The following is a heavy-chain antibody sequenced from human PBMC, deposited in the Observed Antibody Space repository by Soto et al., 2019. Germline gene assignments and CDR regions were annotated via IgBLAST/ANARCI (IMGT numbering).Heavy chain of an antibody. CDR1: GFTFSSYA. CDR2: ISGSGGST. V-gene: IGHV3-23*01. J-gene: IGHJ2*01. Sequence: GGSLRLSCAASGFTFSSYATSWVRQAPGKGLEWVSAISGSGGSTYYADSVKGRFTISRDNSKNTLYLQMNSLRAEDTAVYYCAKRSYSSSSKWYFDLWGRGTLVTVSS. CDR3: AKRSYSSSSKWYFDL. D-gene: IGHD6-6*01.